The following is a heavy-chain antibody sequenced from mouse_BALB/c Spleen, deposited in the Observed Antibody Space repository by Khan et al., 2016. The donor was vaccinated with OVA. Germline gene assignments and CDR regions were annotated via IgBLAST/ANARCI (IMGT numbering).Heavy chain of an antibody. V-gene: IGHV1-80*01. CDR2: IYPGDGDT. Sequence: QVQLQQSGAELVRPGSSVKISCKASGYAFSRYWMNWVKQRPGQGLEWIGQIYPGDGDTNYNGKFKGKATLTADKSSSTAYMQLSSLTSEDSAVYFFARNYGTMDYWGQGTSVTVSS. J-gene: IGHJ4*01. CDR1: GYAFSRYW. CDR3: ARNYGTMDY. D-gene: IGHD1-1*01.